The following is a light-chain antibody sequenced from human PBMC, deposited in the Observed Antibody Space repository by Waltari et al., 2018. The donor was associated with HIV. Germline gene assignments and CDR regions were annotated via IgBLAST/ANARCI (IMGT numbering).Light chain of an antibody. Sequence: QSALTQPASVSGPPGQSITISCTGASDDLGGYVSWYQQYPGKATKLLIFDVTKRPSGVSDRFSGSKSANTASLTISGLQAEDEADYFCSSYMSTNRLFGGGTRLTVL. CDR1: SDDLGGY. CDR2: DVT. J-gene: IGLJ2*01. V-gene: IGLV2-14*03. CDR3: SSYMSTNRL.